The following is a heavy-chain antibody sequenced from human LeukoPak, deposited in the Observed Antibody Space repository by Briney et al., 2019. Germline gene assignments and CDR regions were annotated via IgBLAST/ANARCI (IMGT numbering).Heavy chain of an antibody. J-gene: IGHJ4*02. CDR1: GFRLDAFV. CDR3: ASVPDDASGNSRYYFKT. CDR2: MEWNGGRR. V-gene: IGHV3-20*04. Sequence: GGSLRLSCVASGFRLDAFVMSWVRQVPGKGLEWVSCMEWNGGRREYADSVKGRSTISRDNAKNSLYLQKKNLRAEHTALYYCASVPDDASGNSRYYFKTWGQGTLVTVSS. D-gene: IGHD3-3*01.